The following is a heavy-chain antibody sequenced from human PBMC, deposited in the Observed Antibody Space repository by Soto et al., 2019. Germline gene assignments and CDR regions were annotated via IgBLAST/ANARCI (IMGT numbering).Heavy chain of an antibody. CDR1: GFIFGAYG. CDR2: MSYDGSRK. D-gene: IGHD5-18*01. Sequence: GGSLRLSCGASGFIFGAYGMHWVRQAPGKGLEWVAVMSYDGSRKYYADSVKGRFTISRDNSNNTLSLEMNSLRTEDTAVYYCARDLYSYGYPDYWGQGTLVTVSS. CDR3: ARDLYSYGYPDY. V-gene: IGHV3-30*03. J-gene: IGHJ4*02.